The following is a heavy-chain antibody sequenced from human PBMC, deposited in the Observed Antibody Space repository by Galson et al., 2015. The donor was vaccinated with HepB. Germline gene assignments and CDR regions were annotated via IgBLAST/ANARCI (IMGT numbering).Heavy chain of an antibody. CDR2: IYSGGST. J-gene: IGHJ5*02. D-gene: IGHD6-13*01. CDR3: ARDRGSSSWQEVWFDP. Sequence: SLRLSCAASGFTVSSNYMSWVRQAPGKGLEWVSVIYSGGSTYYADSVKGRFTISRHNSKNTLYLQMNSLRAEDTAVYYCARDRGSSSWQEVWFDPWGQGTLVTVSS. V-gene: IGHV3-53*04. CDR1: GFTVSSNY.